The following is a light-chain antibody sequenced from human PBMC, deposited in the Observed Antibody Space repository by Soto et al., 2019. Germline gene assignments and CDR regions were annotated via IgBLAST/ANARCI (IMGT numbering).Light chain of an antibody. J-gene: IGLJ1*01. V-gene: IGLV2-14*01. Sequence: QSVLTQPASVSGSPGQSITISCTGTSSDVGAYNYVSWYQQYPGKAPKYMIYEVSNRPSGVSNRFSGSKSGNTASLTISGLQAEDEADYYCSSYTSSSTLVFGTGTKVTVL. CDR1: SSDVGAYNY. CDR2: EVS. CDR3: SSYTSSSTLV.